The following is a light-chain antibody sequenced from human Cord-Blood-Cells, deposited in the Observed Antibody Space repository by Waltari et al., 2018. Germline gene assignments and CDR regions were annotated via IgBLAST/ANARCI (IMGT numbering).Light chain of an antibody. CDR2: AAS. V-gene: IGKV1-39*01. CDR1: QSIRSY. J-gene: IGKJ2*01. CDR3: QQSYSTPYT. Sequence: DIQMTQSPSSLSASVGDRVTITCRASQSIRSYLNWYQQKPGKAPKLLIYAASSLQSGVPSMFSGSGSGTDFTLTISSLQPEDFATYYCQQSYSTPYTFGQGTKLEIK.